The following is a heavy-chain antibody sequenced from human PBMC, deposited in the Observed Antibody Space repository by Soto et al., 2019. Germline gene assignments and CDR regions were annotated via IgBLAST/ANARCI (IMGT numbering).Heavy chain of an antibody. CDR2: INPSGGRT. J-gene: IGHJ4*02. V-gene: IGHV1-46*01. CDR1: GYTFTSYY. Sequence: QVLLVQSGAEATRPGASVKVSCKASGYTFTSYYMHWVRQAPGQGLEWMAMINPSGGRTKYAQIFQGRVTLTRDTSTGTVDMGLSSLTSEDTAIYYCARGPSCGGDCYLFDYWGQGTQVTVSS. CDR3: ARGPSCGGDCYLFDY. D-gene: IGHD2-21*02.